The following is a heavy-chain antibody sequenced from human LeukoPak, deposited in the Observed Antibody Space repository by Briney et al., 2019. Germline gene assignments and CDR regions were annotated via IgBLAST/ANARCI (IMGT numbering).Heavy chain of an antibody. Sequence: SETLSLTCTVSGGSISSYYWSWIRQPPGKGLEWIGYIYYSGSTNYNHSLKSRVTISVDTSKNQFSLKLSSVTAADTAVYYCARSAAAGTRWFDPWGQGTLVTVSS. D-gene: IGHD6-13*01. CDR1: GGSISSYY. V-gene: IGHV4-59*08. CDR3: ARSAAAGTRWFDP. CDR2: IYYSGST. J-gene: IGHJ5*02.